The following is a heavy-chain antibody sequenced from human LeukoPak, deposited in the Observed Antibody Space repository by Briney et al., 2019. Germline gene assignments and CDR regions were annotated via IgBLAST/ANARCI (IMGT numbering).Heavy chain of an antibody. J-gene: IGHJ4*02. Sequence: GGSLRLSCAASGFTFSDYYMSWIRQAPGKGLKWVSYITSGSTIYYADSVKGRFTISRDNAKNSLYLQMNSLRTEDTAIYYCARRDDYWGQGTLVTVSS. V-gene: IGHV3-11*01. CDR2: ITSGSTI. CDR1: GFTFSDYY. CDR3: ARRDDY.